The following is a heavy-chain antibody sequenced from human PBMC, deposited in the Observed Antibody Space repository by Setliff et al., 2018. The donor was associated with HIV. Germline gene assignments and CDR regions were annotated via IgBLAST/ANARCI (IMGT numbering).Heavy chain of an antibody. D-gene: IGHD3-22*01. Sequence: ASVKVSCKASAYTFTTYGINWVRQATGQGLEWVGWINPNSGGTKYAQKFQGRVTMTRDTSISTAYMELTRLRYDDTAVYYCARGAYYYESSGYPRDPFDIWGQGTMVTVSS. CDR3: ARGAYYYESSGYPRDPFDI. J-gene: IGHJ3*02. V-gene: IGHV1-2*02. CDR1: AYTFTTYG. CDR2: INPNSGGT.